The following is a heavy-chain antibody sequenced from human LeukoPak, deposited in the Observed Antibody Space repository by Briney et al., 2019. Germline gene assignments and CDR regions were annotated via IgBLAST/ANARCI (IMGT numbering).Heavy chain of an antibody. Sequence: PSETLSLTCAVSGGSISSYYWSWIRQPAGKGLEWIGRIYTSGSTNYNPSLKSRVTMSVDTSKNQFSLKLSSVTAADTAVYYCARDTLRFLGQSGFDPWGQGTLVTVSS. V-gene: IGHV4-4*07. J-gene: IGHJ5*02. CDR1: GGSISSYY. CDR2: IYTSGST. D-gene: IGHD3-3*01. CDR3: ARDTLRFLGQSGFDP.